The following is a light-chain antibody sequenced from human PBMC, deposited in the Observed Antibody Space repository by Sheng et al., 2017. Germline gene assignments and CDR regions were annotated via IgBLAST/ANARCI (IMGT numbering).Light chain of an antibody. J-gene: IGKJ2*01. Sequence: DIQMTQSPSFLSASVGDRVTITCRASQSISRWLAWYQQKPGEAPKLLIYESSTLDSGVPSRFSGSAFGTDFTLTISSLQPEDFATYYCQQSYSTGTFGQGTKLEIK. CDR1: QSISRW. V-gene: IGKV1-5*03. CDR2: ESS. CDR3: QQSYSTGT.